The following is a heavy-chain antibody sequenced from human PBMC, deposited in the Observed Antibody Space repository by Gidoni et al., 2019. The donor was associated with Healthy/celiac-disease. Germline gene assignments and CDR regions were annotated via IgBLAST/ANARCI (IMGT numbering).Heavy chain of an antibody. J-gene: IGHJ6*02. CDR2: ISYDGSNK. D-gene: IGHD3-22*01. Sequence: QVQLVESGGGVVQPGRSLRLSCAASGFTLRSYAMHWVRQAPGKGLEWVAVISYDGSNKYYADSVKGRFTISRDNSKNTLYLQMNSLRAEDTAVYYCARDQYYYDSSGYYRGDYYYYGMDVWGQGTTVTVSS. CDR1: GFTLRSYA. V-gene: IGHV3-30*04. CDR3: ARDQYYYDSSGYYRGDYYYYGMDV.